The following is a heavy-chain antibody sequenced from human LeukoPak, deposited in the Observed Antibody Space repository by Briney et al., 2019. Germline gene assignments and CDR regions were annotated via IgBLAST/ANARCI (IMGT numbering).Heavy chain of an antibody. CDR2: IYYSGST. CDR3: ARGQEGGSIGIGAFDI. CDR1: GGSISSYY. D-gene: IGHD1-26*01. V-gene: IGHV4-59*01. J-gene: IGHJ3*02. Sequence: PSETLSLTCTVSGGSISSYYWSWIRQPPGKGLEWIGYIYYSGSTNCNPSLKSRVTISVDTSKNQFSLKLSSVTAADTAVYYCARGQEGGSIGIGAFDIWGQGTMVSVSS.